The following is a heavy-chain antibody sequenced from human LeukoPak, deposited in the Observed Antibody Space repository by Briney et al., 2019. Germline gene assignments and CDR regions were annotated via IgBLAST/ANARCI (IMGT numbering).Heavy chain of an antibody. D-gene: IGHD6-13*01. Sequence: GGSLRLSCAASGFTFSDYSMVWLRQATGKGLEGISFIFTSNSMICYADSVKGRFTIPRDNPKNSLYLQMNSLRAQDTAVYYWARPRGNSWYIDHWGQGTLVSIPS. CDR3: ARPRGNSWYIDH. J-gene: IGHJ4*02. V-gene: IGHV3-48*01. CDR1: GFTFSDYS. CDR2: IFTSNSMI.